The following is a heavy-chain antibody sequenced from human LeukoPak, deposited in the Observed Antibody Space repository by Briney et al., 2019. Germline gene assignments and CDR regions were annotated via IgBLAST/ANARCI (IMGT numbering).Heavy chain of an antibody. CDR3: ARRVASANDAFDI. CDR2: ISSGSTYI. J-gene: IGHJ3*02. Sequence: GGSLRLSCAASGVTFSSYSMNWVRQAPGKGLEWVSSISSGSTYIYYGDSVKGRFTISRDNAKNSLYLQMNSLRAEDTAVYYCARRVASANDAFDIWGQGTMVTVSS. CDR1: GVTFSSYS. D-gene: IGHD6-13*01. V-gene: IGHV3-21*01.